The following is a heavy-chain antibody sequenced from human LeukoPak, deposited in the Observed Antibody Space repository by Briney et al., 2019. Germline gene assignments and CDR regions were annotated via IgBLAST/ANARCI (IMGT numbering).Heavy chain of an antibody. Sequence: SGPTLVKPTQTLTLTCTFSGFSLSTSGVGVGWIRQPPGKALEWLALICWNDDKRYSPSLKSRLTITKDTSKNQVVLTMTNMDPVDTATYYCAHIPPHNIVVVPAAINWFDPWGQGTLVTVSS. CDR2: ICWNDDK. V-gene: IGHV2-5*01. CDR1: GFSLSTSGVG. D-gene: IGHD2-2*02. CDR3: AHIPPHNIVVVPAAINWFDP. J-gene: IGHJ5*02.